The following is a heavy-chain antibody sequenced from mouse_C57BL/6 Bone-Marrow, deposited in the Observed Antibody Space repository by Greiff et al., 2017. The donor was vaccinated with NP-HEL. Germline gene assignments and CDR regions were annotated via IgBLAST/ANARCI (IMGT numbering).Heavy chain of an antibody. V-gene: IGHV14-4*01. Sequence: EVKLMESGAELVRPGASVKLSCTASGFNIKDDYMHWVKQRPEQGLEWIGWIDPENGDTEYASKFQGKATITADTSSNTAYLQLSSLTSEDTAVYYCTTGINYGSSYDAMDYWGQGTSVTVSS. D-gene: IGHD1-1*01. CDR3: TTGINYGSSYDAMDY. CDR2: IDPENGDT. J-gene: IGHJ4*01. CDR1: GFNIKDDY.